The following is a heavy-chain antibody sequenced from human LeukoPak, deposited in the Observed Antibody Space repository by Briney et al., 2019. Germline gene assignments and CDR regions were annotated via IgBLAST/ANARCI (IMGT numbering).Heavy chain of an antibody. V-gene: IGHV3-11*01. J-gene: IGHJ4*02. CDR2: ISSGGSTR. CDR3: ARDPSPAGVFIWDY. Sequence: GGSLRLSCAASGFSFSDYYMSWIRQAPGKGLEWVSQISSGGSTRYYADSVQGRFTIYRDNAKNSLYLQMNSLRAEDTAVYYCARDPSPAGVFIWDYWGQGTLVTVSS. CDR1: GFSFSDYY. D-gene: IGHD2-2*01.